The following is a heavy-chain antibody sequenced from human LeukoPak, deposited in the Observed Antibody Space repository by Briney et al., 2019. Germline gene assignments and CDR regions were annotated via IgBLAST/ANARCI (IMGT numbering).Heavy chain of an antibody. J-gene: IGHJ4*02. V-gene: IGHV3-30*18. CDR1: GFTFSSYG. D-gene: IGHD6-13*01. CDR3: AKRSTISSAAAGGPPDY. CDR2: ISYDGSNK. Sequence: GGSLRLSCAASGFTFSSYGMHWVRQAPGKGLEWVAVISYDGSNKYYADSVKGRFTISRDNSKNTLYLQMNSLRAEDTAVYYCAKRSTISSAAAGGPPDYWGQGTLVTVS.